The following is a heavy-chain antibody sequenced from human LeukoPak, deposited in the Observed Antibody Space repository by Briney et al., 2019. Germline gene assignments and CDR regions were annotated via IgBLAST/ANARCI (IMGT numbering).Heavy chain of an antibody. CDR2: IKQDGSEK. J-gene: IGHJ4*02. CDR3: TRDLLGQWPTVFNY. CDR1: GFTFGSYW. D-gene: IGHD6-19*01. V-gene: IGHV3-7*01. Sequence: GGSLRLSCAASGFTFGSYWMTWVRQAPGKGLEWVGNIKQDGSEKYYMDSVEGRFTISRDNAKNSLYLEMNSLRVEDTAVYYCTRDLLGQWPTVFNYRGPGTLVTVSS.